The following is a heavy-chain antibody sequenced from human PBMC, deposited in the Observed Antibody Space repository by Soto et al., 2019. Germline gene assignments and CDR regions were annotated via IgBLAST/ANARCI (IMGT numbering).Heavy chain of an antibody. CDR3: ARRTHEDYYMDV. CDR2: INPNSGGT. J-gene: IGHJ6*03. CDR1: GYTFTGYY. Sequence: ASVKVSCKASGYTFTGYYMHWVRQAPGQGLEWMGWINPNSGGTNYAQKFQGWVTMTRDTSISTAYMELSRLRSDDTAVYYCARRTHEDYYMDVWGQGTTVTVSS. V-gene: IGHV1-2*04.